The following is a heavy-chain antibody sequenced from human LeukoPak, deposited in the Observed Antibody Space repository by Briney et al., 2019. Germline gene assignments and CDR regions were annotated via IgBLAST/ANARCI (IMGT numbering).Heavy chain of an antibody. Sequence: GGSLRLSCTASGFTFSSYAMSWVRQDPGQGLEWVSGISASVDNTYYADSVKGRFTISRDNSKNTLYVQVNSLGTEDTAAYYCAKESYYDNSGSFYFDYRGQRTLVTVS. D-gene: IGHD3-22*01. V-gene: IGHV3-23*01. CDR1: GFTFSSYA. J-gene: IGHJ4*02. CDR3: AKESYYDNSGSFYFDY. CDR2: ISASVDNT.